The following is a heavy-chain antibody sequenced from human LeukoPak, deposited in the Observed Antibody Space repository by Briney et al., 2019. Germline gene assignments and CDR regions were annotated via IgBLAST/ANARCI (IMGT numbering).Heavy chain of an antibody. V-gene: IGHV4-34*01. CDR3: ASGRVFGVVI. Sequence: PSETLSLTCAVYGGSFSGYYWSWIRQPPGKGLEWIGEINHSGSTNYNPSLKSRVTMSVDTSKNQFSLKLSSVTAADTAVYYCASGRVFGVVIWSQGTLVTVSS. D-gene: IGHD3-3*01. J-gene: IGHJ4*02. CDR1: GGSFSGYY. CDR2: INHSGST.